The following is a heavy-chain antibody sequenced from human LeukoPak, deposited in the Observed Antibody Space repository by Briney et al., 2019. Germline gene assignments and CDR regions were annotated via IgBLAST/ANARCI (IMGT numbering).Heavy chain of an antibody. D-gene: IGHD4-17*01. CDR3: ARVPTVTFFDY. V-gene: IGHV4-38-2*02. J-gene: IGHJ4*02. Sequence: SETLSLTCIVSGYSISSGYYWDWIRQPPGKGLEWIGSIYHSGNTYYNPSLESRVTISVDTSTNQFSLKLRSVTAADTAVYYCARVPTVTFFDYWGEGTLVTVSS. CDR2: IYHSGNT. CDR1: GYSISSGYY.